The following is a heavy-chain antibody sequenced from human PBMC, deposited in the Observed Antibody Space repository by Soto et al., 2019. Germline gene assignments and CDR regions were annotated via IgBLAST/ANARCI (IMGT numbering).Heavy chain of an antibody. V-gene: IGHV4-31*03. CDR1: GRSVSSGGYY. Sequence: PSETLSLTCTVSGRSVSSGGYYWTWIRQHPGRGLEWIVYIYHIGSPYYNPSLESRVTISLDTSKNQFSLNLTSVTAADTAIYYCVRDRALDSSGHWFDTWGQGTLVTVSS. CDR3: VRDRALDSSGHWFDT. CDR2: IYHIGSP. D-gene: IGHD6-19*01. J-gene: IGHJ5*02.